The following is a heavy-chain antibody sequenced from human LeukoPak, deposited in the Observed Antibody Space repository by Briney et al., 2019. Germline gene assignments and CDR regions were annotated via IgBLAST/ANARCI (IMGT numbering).Heavy chain of an antibody. CDR3: AKDRLGGPYFFHY. V-gene: IGHV3-30*18. J-gene: IGHJ4*02. CDR2: ISYDGGKK. Sequence: PGGSLRLSCAASGFTFSSHDMHWVRQAPGKGLEWVAIISYDGGKKGYADSVKGRFTISRDNSKNTLYLQINSLRAEDTAVYFCAKDRLGGPYFFHYWGQGTLVTVSS. CDR1: GFTFSSHD. D-gene: IGHD3-16*01.